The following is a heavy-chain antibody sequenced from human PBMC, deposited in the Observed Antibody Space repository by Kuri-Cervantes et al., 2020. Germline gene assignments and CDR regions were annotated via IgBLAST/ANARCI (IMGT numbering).Heavy chain of an antibody. CDR1: GFTFSSYS. CDR3: LKDERGTWFDP. CDR2: ISSSSSYI. D-gene: IGHD3-16*01. V-gene: IGHV3-21*01. Sequence: GESLKISCAASGFTFSSYSMNWVRQAPGKGLEWVSSISSSSSYIYYADSVKGRFTVSRDNSKNLLYLEMNGLTEEDTAVYYCLKDERGTWFDPWGQGTLVTVSS. J-gene: IGHJ5*02.